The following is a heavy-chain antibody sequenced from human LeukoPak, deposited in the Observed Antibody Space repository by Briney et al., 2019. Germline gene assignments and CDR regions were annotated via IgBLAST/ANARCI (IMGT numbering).Heavy chain of an antibody. CDR3: ARGTKRMTTVVSTWDY. D-gene: IGHD4-23*01. CDR1: GGTFSSYA. CDR2: IIPIFGTA. J-gene: IGHJ4*02. Sequence: SVKVSCKASGGTFSSYAISWVRHAPGQGLEWMGGIIPIFGTANYAQKFQGRVTITADKSTSTAYMELSSLRSEDTAVYYCARGTKRMTTVVSTWDYWGQGTLVTVPS. V-gene: IGHV1-69*06.